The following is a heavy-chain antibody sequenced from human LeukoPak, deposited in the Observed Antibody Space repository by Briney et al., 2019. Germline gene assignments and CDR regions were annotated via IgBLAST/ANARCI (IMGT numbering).Heavy chain of an antibody. CDR3: AKDSNTGYVSVGPDY. CDR1: GFVFSNYG. Sequence: GGSLRLSCQTSGFVFSNYGMHWVRQAPGKGLEWVAVVRYDESNKYYADSLKGRFTISRDNSRNTVYLQINSLRAEDTGVYSYAKDSNTGYVSVGPDYWGLGTLVTVSS. V-gene: IGHV3-30*02. J-gene: IGHJ4*02. D-gene: IGHD5-12*01. CDR2: VRYDESNK.